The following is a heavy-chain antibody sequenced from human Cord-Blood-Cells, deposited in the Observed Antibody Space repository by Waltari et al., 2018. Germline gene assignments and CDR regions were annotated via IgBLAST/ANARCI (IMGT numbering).Heavy chain of an antibody. Sequence: QVQLQQWGAGLLKPSETLSLTCAVYGGSFSGYYCSWIRQPPGKGLEWIGEITHSGSTNYPPTLKTRVTISVDTSKNQFSLKLGSVTAADTAVYYCARVPNPHPHYGGDYWGQGTLVTVSS. V-gene: IGHV4-34*01. J-gene: IGHJ4*02. D-gene: IGHD4-17*01. CDR3: ARVPNPHPHYGGDY. CDR1: GGSFSGYY. CDR2: ITHSGST.